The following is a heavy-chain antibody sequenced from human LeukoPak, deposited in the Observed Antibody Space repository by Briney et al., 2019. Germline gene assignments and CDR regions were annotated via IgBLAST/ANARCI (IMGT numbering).Heavy chain of an antibody. J-gene: IGHJ4*02. D-gene: IGHD2-2*01. CDR3: AKAYQLLSPPDY. V-gene: IGHV3-9*01. CDR2: ISWNSGSI. Sequence: GGSLRLSCAASGFTFDDYAMHWVRQAPGKGLEWVSGISWNSGSICYADSVKGRFTISRDNAKNSLYLQMNSLRAEDTALYYCAKAYQLLSPPDYWGQGTLVTVSP. CDR1: GFTFDDYA.